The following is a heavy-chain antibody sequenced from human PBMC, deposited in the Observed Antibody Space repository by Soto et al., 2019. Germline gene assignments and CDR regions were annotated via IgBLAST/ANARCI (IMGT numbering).Heavy chain of an antibody. CDR3: ASIAYSASGFDY. D-gene: IGHD1-26*01. V-gene: IGHV4-4*02. CDR1: GGSITNNNW. CDR2: IYHSGHT. J-gene: IGHJ4*02. Sequence: KLSETLSLTCNVSGGSITNNNWWSWVRQPPGKGLEWIGAIYHSGHTNFNPSLKSRATLSLDYSENQFSLKLTSATAADTAIYYCASIAYSASGFDYWGQGTLVTVSS.